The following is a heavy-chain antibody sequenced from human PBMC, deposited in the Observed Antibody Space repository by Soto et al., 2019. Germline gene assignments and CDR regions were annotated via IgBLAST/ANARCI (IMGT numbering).Heavy chain of an antibody. V-gene: IGHV4-34*01. Sequence: SETLSLTCAVYGGSFSGYYWSWIRQPPGKGLEWIGEINHSGSTNYNPSLKSRVTISVDTSKNQFSLKLSSVTAADTAVYYCARAPVLFTMVGGVRRRHWFASGGKEPLVTVP. D-gene: IGHD3-10*01. CDR2: INHSGST. CDR3: ARAPVLFTMVGGVRRRHWFAS. J-gene: IGHJ5*01. CDR1: GGSFSGYY.